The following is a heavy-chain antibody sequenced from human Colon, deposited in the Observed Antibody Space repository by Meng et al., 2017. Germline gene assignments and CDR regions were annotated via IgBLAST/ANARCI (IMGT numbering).Heavy chain of an antibody. J-gene: IGHJ3*01. V-gene: IGHV3-30*04. CDR3: GREFHSSGKAGTFDL. Sequence: GGSLRLSCAGTTSTFGNFPMHWVRQAPGKGLEWMAVISHEGGVQIYGDSVKGRFIISRDNAKNTLYLQMNRLGDEDTAVYYCGREFHSSGKAGTFDLWGRGTMVTVSS. D-gene: IGHD3-22*01. CDR1: TSTFGNFP. CDR2: ISHEGGVQ.